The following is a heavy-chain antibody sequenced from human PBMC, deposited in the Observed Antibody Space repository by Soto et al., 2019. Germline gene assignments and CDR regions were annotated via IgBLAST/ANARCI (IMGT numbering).Heavy chain of an antibody. J-gene: IGHJ3*02. Sequence: ASVKVSCKASGYTFTSYGISWVRQAPGQGLEWMGWISAYNGNTNYAQKLQGRVTMTTDTSTSTAYMELRSLRSDDTAVYYCARDPGIAVAGNAFAIWGQGTMVTVSS. CDR1: GYTFTSYG. CDR3: ARDPGIAVAGNAFAI. D-gene: IGHD6-19*01. V-gene: IGHV1-18*01. CDR2: ISAYNGNT.